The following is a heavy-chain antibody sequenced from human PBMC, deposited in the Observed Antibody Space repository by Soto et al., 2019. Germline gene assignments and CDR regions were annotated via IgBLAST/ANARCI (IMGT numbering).Heavy chain of an antibody. CDR2: IYYSGST. Sequence: SETLSLTCTVSGGSVSSGSYYWSWIRQPPGKGLEWIGYIYYSGSTNYNPSLKSRVTISVDTSKNQFSLKLSSVTAADTAVYYCARVQGLYSYYGMDVWGQGTTVTVSS. J-gene: IGHJ6*02. CDR3: ARVQGLYSYYGMDV. V-gene: IGHV4-61*01. CDR1: GGSVSSGSYY.